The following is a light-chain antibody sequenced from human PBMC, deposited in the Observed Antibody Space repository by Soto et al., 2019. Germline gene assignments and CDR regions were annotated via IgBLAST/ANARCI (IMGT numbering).Light chain of an antibody. V-gene: IGKV3-15*01. Sequence: EIVMTQSPATLSVSPGERATLSCRASQSVSNNLAWYQQKPGQAPRLLIYGASTRATGFPARFSGSGSGTEFTLTNSSLQSEDFAVYYCQQYNNWPPTFGQGTKVEIK. CDR1: QSVSNN. CDR3: QQYNNWPPT. J-gene: IGKJ1*01. CDR2: GAS.